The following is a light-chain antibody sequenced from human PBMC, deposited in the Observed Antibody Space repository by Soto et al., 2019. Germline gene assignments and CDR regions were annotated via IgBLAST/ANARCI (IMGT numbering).Light chain of an antibody. CDR1: QSISSW. CDR3: QQYISYPYT. CDR2: KAS. Sequence: DIQMTQSPSTLSASVGDRVTITCRASQSISSWLAWYQQKPGKAPKLLIYKASSLESGVPSRFSGSGSGTEFTLTISSLQPDDFATYYCQQYISYPYTFGQGTKLEIK. V-gene: IGKV1-5*03. J-gene: IGKJ2*01.